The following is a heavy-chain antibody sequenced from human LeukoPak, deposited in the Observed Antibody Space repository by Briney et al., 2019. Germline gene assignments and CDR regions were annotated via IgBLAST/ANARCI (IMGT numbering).Heavy chain of an antibody. CDR1: GGSISSSSYY. CDR2: IYYSGTT. Sequence: PSETLSLTCTVSGGSISSSSYYWGWIRQPPGKGLEWIGSIYYSGTTYYNPSLKSRLTISADTSKNQFSLSLTSVTAADTAVYYCARLIRGGYYYMDVWGKGTTVAVSS. D-gene: IGHD3-10*01. J-gene: IGHJ6*03. V-gene: IGHV4-39*01. CDR3: ARLIRGGYYYMDV.